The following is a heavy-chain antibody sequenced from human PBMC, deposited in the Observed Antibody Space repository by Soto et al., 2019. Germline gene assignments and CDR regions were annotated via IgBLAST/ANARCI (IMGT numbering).Heavy chain of an antibody. J-gene: IGHJ4*02. V-gene: IGHV3-23*01. CDR3: AKDPYIVVVPAAPEN. CDR1: GFTFSSYA. D-gene: IGHD2-2*01. CDR2: ISGSGGST. Sequence: PGGSLRLSCAASGFTFSSYAMSWVRQAPGKGMEWVSAISGSGGSTYYADSVKGRFTISRDNSKNTLYLQMNSLRAEDTAVYYCAKDPYIVVVPAAPENWGQGTLVTVSS.